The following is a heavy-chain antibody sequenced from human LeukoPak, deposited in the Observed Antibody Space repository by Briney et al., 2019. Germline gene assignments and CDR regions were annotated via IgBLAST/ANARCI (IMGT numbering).Heavy chain of an antibody. V-gene: IGHV4-61*02. CDR2: ISSSGST. Sequence: LRLSCTVSGDSISSGDYYWSWIRQPAGKGLEWIGRISSSGSTNYNPSLKSRVTISVDTSKNQFSLKLSSVTAADTAVYFCARGPYSYDSSGAFDIWGQGTMVTVSS. CDR1: GDSISSGDYY. D-gene: IGHD3-22*01. CDR3: ARGPYSYDSSGAFDI. J-gene: IGHJ3*02.